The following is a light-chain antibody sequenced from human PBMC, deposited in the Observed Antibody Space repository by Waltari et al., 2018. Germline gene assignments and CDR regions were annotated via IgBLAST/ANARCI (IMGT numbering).Light chain of an antibody. CDR3: QVWDRSSDYV. Sequence: SYVLTQPPSVSVAPGKTARITCGGNNIGSRSVHWYQQKPGQAPVLVICDDSDRPSGIPERCSGSNSGNTATLTISRVEAGDEADYYCQVWDRSSDYVFGTGTKVTVL. J-gene: IGLJ1*01. CDR1: NIGSRS. V-gene: IGLV3-21*04. CDR2: DDS.